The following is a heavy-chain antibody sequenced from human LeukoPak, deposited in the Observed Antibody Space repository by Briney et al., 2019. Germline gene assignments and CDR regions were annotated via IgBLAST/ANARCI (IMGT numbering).Heavy chain of an antibody. CDR2: IYYSGST. Sequence: SETLSLTCTVSGGSISSNSCYWAWSRQPPGKGVEWIESIYYSGSTYYTPSLKSRVTISVDMSKNQFSLKLSSVTAADTAVYYCSRDLGYCSSTSCLGEGYWGQGTLVTVSS. V-gene: IGHV4-39*07. CDR1: GGSISSNSCY. D-gene: IGHD2-2*01. CDR3: SRDLGYCSSTSCLGEGY. J-gene: IGHJ4*02.